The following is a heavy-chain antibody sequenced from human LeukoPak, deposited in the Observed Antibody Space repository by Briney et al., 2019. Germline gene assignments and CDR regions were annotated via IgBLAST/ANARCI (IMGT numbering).Heavy chain of an antibody. CDR1: GFTFSDYY. J-gene: IGHJ4*02. Sequence: PGGSLRLCCAASGFTFSDYYMSWIRQAPGKGLEWVSYISNSGSYTNYADSVKGRFTISRDNAKSSLYLQMNILRADDSAVYYCARGRSRGSDYWGQGTLVTVSS. D-gene: IGHD3-16*01. CDR3: ARGRSRGSDY. CDR2: ISNSGSYT. V-gene: IGHV3-11*05.